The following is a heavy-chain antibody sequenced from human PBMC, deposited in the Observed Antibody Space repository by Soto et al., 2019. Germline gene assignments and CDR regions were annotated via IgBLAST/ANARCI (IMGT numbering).Heavy chain of an antibody. CDR1: GFTFNNYA. Sequence: QVQLVESGGGVVQPGTSLRLSCEASGFTFNNYAMHWVRQAPGKGLEWVAVVSYGGTNKYYADSVKGRFTISRDNSEKLLYLQMNCLRTDDTALYYCEKEGLGVAASGLADPWGQGTLVPVSS. V-gene: IGHV3-30*18. CDR2: VSYGGTNK. CDR3: EKEGLGVAASGLADP. D-gene: IGHD2-15*01. J-gene: IGHJ5*02.